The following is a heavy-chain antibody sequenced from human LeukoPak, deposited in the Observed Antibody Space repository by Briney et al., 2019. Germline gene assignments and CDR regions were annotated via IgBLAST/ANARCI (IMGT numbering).Heavy chain of an antibody. V-gene: IGHV3-23*01. CDR3: VKGACSSGWSGNH. D-gene: IGHD6-19*01. J-gene: IGHJ5*02. Sequence: PGGSLRLSCAASGIAFSDSAMYWVRQAPGKGLECVSVITDTYNTYYGDSVKGRFTVSRDNSRKTLYLQMNSLRVDDTALYYCVKGACSSGWSGNHWGQGTRVIVSP. CDR2: ITDTYNT. CDR1: GIAFSDSA.